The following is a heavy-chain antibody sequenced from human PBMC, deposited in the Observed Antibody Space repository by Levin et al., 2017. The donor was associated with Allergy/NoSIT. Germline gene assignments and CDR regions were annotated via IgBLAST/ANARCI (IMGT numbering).Heavy chain of an antibody. CDR2: FDPEDGET. J-gene: IGHJ6*02. D-gene: IGHD4-17*01. V-gene: IGHV1-24*01. Sequence: VASVKVSCKVSGYTLTELSMHWVRQAPGKGLEWMGGFDPEDGETIYAQKFQGRVTMTEDTSTDTAYMELSSLRSEDTAVYYCATSTVTTYHRYYYYGMDVWGQGTTVTVSS. CDR1: GYTLTELS. CDR3: ATSTVTTYHRYYYYGMDV.